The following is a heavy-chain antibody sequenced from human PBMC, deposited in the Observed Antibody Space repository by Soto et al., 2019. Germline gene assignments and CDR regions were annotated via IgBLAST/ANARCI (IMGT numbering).Heavy chain of an antibody. J-gene: IGHJ4*02. Sequence: PGGSLRLSCAASGFTFSSDGMHWVRQAPGKGLEWVAVIWYDGSNKYYADSVKGRFTISRDNSKNTLYLQMNSLRAEDTAVYYCAKTLYGSGSSPFDYWGQGTLVTVSS. CDR3: AKTLYGSGSSPFDY. V-gene: IGHV3-30*02. D-gene: IGHD3-10*01. CDR2: IWYDGSNK. CDR1: GFTFSSDG.